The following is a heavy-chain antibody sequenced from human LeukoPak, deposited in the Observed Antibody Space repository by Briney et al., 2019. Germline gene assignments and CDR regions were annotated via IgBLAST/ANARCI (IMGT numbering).Heavy chain of an antibody. J-gene: IGHJ4*02. V-gene: IGHV4-59*01. D-gene: IGHD6-19*01. Sequence: SETLSLTCTVSGGSISGYYWSWIRQPPGKGLEWIGYIYYSGSTNYNPSLKSRVTISVDTSKNQFSLKLSSVTAADTAVYYCARVSGGSSGWYGYWGQGTLVTVSS. CDR2: IYYSGST. CDR1: GGSISGYY. CDR3: ARVSGGSSGWYGY.